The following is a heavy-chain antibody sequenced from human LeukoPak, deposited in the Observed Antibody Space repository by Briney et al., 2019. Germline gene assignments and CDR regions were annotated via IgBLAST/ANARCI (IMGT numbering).Heavy chain of an antibody. CDR2: IIPIFGTA. CDR1: GGTFSSYA. J-gene: IGHJ2*01. Sequence: SVKVSCKASGGTFSSYAISWVRQAPGQGLEWMGRIIPIFGTANYAQKFQGRVTITTDESTSTAYMELSSLRSEDTAVYYCARARRDRASNFDLWGRGTLVTVSS. D-gene: IGHD1-26*01. CDR3: ARARRDRASNFDL. V-gene: IGHV1-69*05.